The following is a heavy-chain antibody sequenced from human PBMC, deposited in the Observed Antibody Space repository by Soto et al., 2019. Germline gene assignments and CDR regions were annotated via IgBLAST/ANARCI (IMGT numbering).Heavy chain of an antibody. V-gene: IGHV1-2*04. CDR2: INPNSGGT. Sequence: ASGKVSCKASGYTFTGYYMHWVRQAPGQGLEWMGWINPNSGGTNYAQKFQGWVTMPRDTSISTAYMELSRLRSDDTAVYYGAREPGEPHDAFEIWGQGKMVPV. J-gene: IGHJ3*02. CDR1: GYTFTGYY. D-gene: IGHD3-10*01. CDR3: AREPGEPHDAFEI.